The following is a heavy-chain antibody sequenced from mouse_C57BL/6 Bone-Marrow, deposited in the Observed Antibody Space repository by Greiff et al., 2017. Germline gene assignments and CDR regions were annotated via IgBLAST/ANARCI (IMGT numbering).Heavy chain of an antibody. D-gene: IGHD1-1*01. CDR3: AREKTGSSYDLDY. J-gene: IGHJ2*01. CDR1: GFNIKDYY. Sequence: VQLKQSGAELVKPGASVKLSCTASGFNIKDYYMHWVKQRTEQGLEWIGRIDPEDGETKYAPKFQGKATITADTSSNTAYLQLSSLTAEDTAVYYCAREKTGSSYDLDYWGQGTTLTVSS. CDR2: IDPEDGET. V-gene: IGHV14-2*01.